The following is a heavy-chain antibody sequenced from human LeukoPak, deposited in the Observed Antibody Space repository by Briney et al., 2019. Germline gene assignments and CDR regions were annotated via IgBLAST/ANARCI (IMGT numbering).Heavy chain of an antibody. J-gene: IGHJ4*02. CDR1: GYTFTSYD. CDR2: MNPNSGNT. D-gene: IGHD6-19*01. V-gene: IGHV1-8*01. Sequence: GASVKVSCKASGYTFTSYDINWVRQATGQGLEWMGWMNPNSGNTGYAQKFQGRVTMTRNTSISTAYMELSSLRSEGTAVYYCARTMSSSGWYYFDYWGQGTLVTVSS. CDR3: ARTMSSSGWYYFDY.